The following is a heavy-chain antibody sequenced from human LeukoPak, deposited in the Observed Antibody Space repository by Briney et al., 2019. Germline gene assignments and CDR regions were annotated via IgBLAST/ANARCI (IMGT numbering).Heavy chain of an antibody. D-gene: IGHD6-19*01. J-gene: IGHJ6*02. CDR3: ARDRSSSGWYGTDV. CDR1: GFTFSDYY. CDR2: ISSSGSTI. Sequence: PGGSLRLSCAASGFTFSDYYMSWIRQAPGKGLEWVSYISSSGSTIYYADSVKGRFTISRDNAKNSLYLRMNSLRAEDTAVYYCARDRSSSGWYGTDVWGQGTTVTVSS. V-gene: IGHV3-11*01.